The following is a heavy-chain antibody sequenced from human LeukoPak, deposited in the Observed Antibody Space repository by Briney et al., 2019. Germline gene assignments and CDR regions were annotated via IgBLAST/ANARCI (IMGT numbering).Heavy chain of an antibody. CDR1: GFTFSSYG. CDR3: AREMRRVYDSLDY. CDR2: ISGSGGST. J-gene: IGHJ4*02. Sequence: GSLRLSCAASGFTFSSYGMSWVRQAPGKGLEWVSAISGSGGSTYYADSVKGRFTISRDNSKNTLYLQMNSLRAEDTAVYYCAREMRRVYDSLDYWGQGTLVTVSS. V-gene: IGHV3-23*01. D-gene: IGHD3-16*01.